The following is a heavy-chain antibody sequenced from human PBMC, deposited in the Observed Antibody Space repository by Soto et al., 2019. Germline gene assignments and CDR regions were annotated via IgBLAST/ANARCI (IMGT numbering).Heavy chain of an antibody. D-gene: IGHD2-15*01. Sequence: QVQLVQSGAEVKKPGPSVKVSCKASGGTFSSYAISWVRQAPGQGLEWMGGIIPIFGTANYAQKFQGRVTITADESTSTAYMELSSLRSEDTAVYYCARGEGYCSGGSCYSDYYYGMDVWGQGTTVTVSS. CDR2: IIPIFGTA. V-gene: IGHV1-69*12. CDR3: ARGEGYCSGGSCYSDYYYGMDV. CDR1: GGTFSSYA. J-gene: IGHJ6*02.